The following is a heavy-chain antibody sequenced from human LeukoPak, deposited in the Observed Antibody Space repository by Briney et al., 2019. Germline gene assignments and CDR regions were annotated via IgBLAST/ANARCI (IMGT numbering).Heavy chain of an antibody. J-gene: IGHJ5*02. D-gene: IGHD3-16*01. CDR2: MNPNSGNT. Sequence: ASVKVSCKASGYTFTSYDINWVRQATGQGLEWMGWMNPNSGNTGYAQKFQGRVTMTRNTSISTAYMELSSLTSEDTAAYYCARGLNPGALNRFDPWRQGTLVTVSS. V-gene: IGHV1-8*01. CDR1: GYTFTSYD. CDR3: ARGLNPGALNRFDP.